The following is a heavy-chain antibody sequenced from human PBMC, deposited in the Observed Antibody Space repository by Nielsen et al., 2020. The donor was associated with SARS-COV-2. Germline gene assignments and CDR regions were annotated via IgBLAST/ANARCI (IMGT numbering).Heavy chain of an antibody. D-gene: IGHD3-22*01. CDR3: ARVRGYYDSSGYTEYWYFDL. CDR1: GYTFTGYY. V-gene: IGHV1-2*04. Sequence: ASVKVSCKASGYTFTGYYMHWVRQAPGQGLEWMGWINPNSGGTNYAQKFQGWVTMTRDTSISTAYMELSRLRSDDTAVYYCARVRGYYDSSGYTEYWYFDLWGRGTLVTVSS. CDR2: INPNSGGT. J-gene: IGHJ2*01.